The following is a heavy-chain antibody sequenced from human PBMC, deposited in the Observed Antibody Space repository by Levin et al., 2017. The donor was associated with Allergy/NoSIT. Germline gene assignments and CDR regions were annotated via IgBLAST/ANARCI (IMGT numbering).Heavy chain of an antibody. CDR3: ARDNYYDSSGYYYVDYYYGMDV. Sequence: PGESLKISCKASGGTFSSYAISWVRQAPGQGLEWMGGIIPIFGTANYAQKFQGRVTITADKSTSTAYMELSSLRSEDTAVYYCARDNYYDSSGYYYVDYYYGMDVWGQGTTVTVSS. CDR2: IIPIFGTA. V-gene: IGHV1-69*06. J-gene: IGHJ6*02. D-gene: IGHD3-22*01. CDR1: GGTFSSYA.